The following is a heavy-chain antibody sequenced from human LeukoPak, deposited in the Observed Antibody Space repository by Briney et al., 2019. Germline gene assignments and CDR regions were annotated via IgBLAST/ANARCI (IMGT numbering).Heavy chain of an antibody. V-gene: IGHV3-30-3*01. Sequence: GGSLRLSCAASGFTFGSYAMHWVRQAPGKGLEWVAVISYDGSNKYYADSVKGRFTISRDNSKNTLYLQMNSLRAEDTAVYYCARSADVVVVAAPGWFDPWGQGTLVTVSS. J-gene: IGHJ5*02. CDR3: ARSADVVVVAAPGWFDP. CDR1: GFTFGSYA. CDR2: ISYDGSNK. D-gene: IGHD2-15*01.